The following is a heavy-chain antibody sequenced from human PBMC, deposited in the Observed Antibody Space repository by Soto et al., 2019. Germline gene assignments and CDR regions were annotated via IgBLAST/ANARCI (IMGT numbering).Heavy chain of an antibody. CDR1: GGTFSSYA. Sequence: GASVKVSCKASGGTFSSYAISWVRQAPGQGLEWMGGIIPIFGTANYAQKFQGRVTITADKSTSTAYMELSSLRSEDTATYYCVRGTPTPGRDIWGRGTTVPSP. CDR3: VRGTPTPGRDI. D-gene: IGHD1-1*01. CDR2: IIPIFGTA. J-gene: IGHJ6*02. V-gene: IGHV1-69*06.